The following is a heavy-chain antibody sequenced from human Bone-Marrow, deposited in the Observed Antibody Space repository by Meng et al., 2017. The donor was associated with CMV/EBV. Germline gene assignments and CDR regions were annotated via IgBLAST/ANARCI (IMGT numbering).Heavy chain of an antibody. CDR3: ARDSFGVAHYGMDV. D-gene: IGHD3-3*01. V-gene: IGHV3-7*01. CDR1: GFTFSSYW. J-gene: IGHJ6*02. CDR2: IKQDGSEK. Sequence: GESLKISCAASGFTFSSYWMSWVRQAPGKGLEWVANIKQDGSEKYYVDSVKGRFTISRDNAKNSLYLQMNSLRAEDTAVYYCARDSFGVAHYGMDVWGQGPTVTVSS.